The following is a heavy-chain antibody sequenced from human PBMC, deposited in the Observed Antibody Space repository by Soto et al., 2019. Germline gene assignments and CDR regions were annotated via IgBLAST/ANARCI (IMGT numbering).Heavy chain of an antibody. D-gene: IGHD1-26*01. CDR3: ARDRASSGSYWGGFDP. V-gene: IGHV3-30-3*01. CDR1: GYTFSSYA. CDR2: ISYDGSNK. Sequence: QVQLVQSGAEVKKPGASVKVSCKASGYTFSSYAMHWVRQAPGKGLEWVAVISYDGSNKYYADSVKGRFTISRDNSKNTLYLQMNSLRAEDTAVYYCARDRASSGSYWGGFDPWGQGTLVTVSS. J-gene: IGHJ5*02.